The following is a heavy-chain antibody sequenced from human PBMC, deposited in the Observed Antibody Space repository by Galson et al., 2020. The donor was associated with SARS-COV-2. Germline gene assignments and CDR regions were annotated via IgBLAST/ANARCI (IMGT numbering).Heavy chain of an antibody. CDR2: ISSNSSHK. J-gene: IGHJ6*03. D-gene: IGHD3-10*01. V-gene: IGHV3-21*06. Sequence: GGSLRLSCAASGFTFRSYSMNWVRQAPGKGLEWVSYISSNSSHKSYADSMEGRFTVSRDNTKNTLSLQMDSLRAEDTAVYYCARAGIDLTWHYGSGTFESYYYMDIWGKGTTVTVSS. CDR1: GFTFRSYS. CDR3: ARAGIDLTWHYGSGTFESYYYMDI.